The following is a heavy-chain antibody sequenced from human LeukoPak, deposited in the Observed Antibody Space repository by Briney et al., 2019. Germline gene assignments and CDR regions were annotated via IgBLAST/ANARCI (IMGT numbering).Heavy chain of an antibody. CDR1: GGTFSSYA. J-gene: IGHJ3*02. V-gene: IGHV1-69*05. CDR3: ASRIAAAPRTKAFDI. CDR2: IIPIFGTA. Sequence: GASVKVSCKASGGTFSSYAISWVRQAPGQGLEWMGGIIPIFGTANYAQKFQGRVTITTDESTSTAYMELSSLRSEDTAVYYCASRIAAAPRTKAFDIWGQGTMVTVSS. D-gene: IGHD6-13*01.